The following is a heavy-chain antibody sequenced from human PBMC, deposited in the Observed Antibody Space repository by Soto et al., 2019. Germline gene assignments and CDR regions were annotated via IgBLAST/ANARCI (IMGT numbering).Heavy chain of an antibody. CDR1: GFTFSSYD. CDR3: AKESTVGSPGDYFDS. J-gene: IGHJ4*02. V-gene: IGHV3-23*01. CDR2: IGVYANT. D-gene: IGHD1-26*01. Sequence: PGGSLRLSCAASGFTFSSYDMSWVRQAPGKGLEWVSAIGVYANTYYADSVKGHFTISRDDSRNTVHLQLNSLRVDDTAVYYCAKESTVGSPGDYFDSWGQGTLVTVSS.